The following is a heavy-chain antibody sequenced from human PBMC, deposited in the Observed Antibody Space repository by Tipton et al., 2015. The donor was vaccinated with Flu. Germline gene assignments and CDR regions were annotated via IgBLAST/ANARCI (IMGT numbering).Heavy chain of an antibody. CDR1: GGSISSYY. Sequence: TLSLTCTVSGGSISSYYWSWIRQPPGKGLEWIGYIYYSGSTNYNPSLKSRVTISVDTSKNQFSLKLSSVTAADTAVYYCARQALAYSTSHHFDYWGQGTLVTVSS. CDR2: IYYSGST. J-gene: IGHJ4*02. V-gene: IGHV4-59*08. D-gene: IGHD5/OR15-5a*01. CDR3: ARQALAYSTSHHFDY.